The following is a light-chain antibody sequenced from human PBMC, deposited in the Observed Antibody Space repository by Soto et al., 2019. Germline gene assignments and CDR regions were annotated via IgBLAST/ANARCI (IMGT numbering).Light chain of an antibody. CDR1: QSVSSN. CDR3: QKYNNWPGT. J-gene: IGKJ1*01. Sequence: EIVMTQSPATLSVSPGERATLSCRARQSVSSNLAWYQQKPGQAPRLLMYDASTRATGIPARFSGSGSGTEFTLTISSLQSEDFAVYYCQKYNNWPGTFGQGTKVEIK. CDR2: DAS. V-gene: IGKV3-15*01.